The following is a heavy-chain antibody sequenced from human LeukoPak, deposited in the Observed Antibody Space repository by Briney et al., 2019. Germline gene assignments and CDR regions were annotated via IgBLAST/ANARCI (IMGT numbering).Heavy chain of an antibody. Sequence: SETLSLTCTVSGGSIGSSRYYWGWIRQPPGKGLEWIGSIHYSGSTNYNPSLKSRVTISVDTSKNQFSLKLSSVTAADTAVYYCARALRARITGTTASVYGMDVWGQGTTVTVSS. J-gene: IGHJ6*02. CDR2: IHYSGST. V-gene: IGHV4-39*07. CDR1: GGSIGSSRYY. D-gene: IGHD1-20*01. CDR3: ARALRARITGTTASVYGMDV.